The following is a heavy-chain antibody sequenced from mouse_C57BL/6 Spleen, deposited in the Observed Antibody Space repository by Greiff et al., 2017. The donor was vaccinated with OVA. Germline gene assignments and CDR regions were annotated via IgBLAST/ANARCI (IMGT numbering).Heavy chain of an antibody. CDR1: GYTFTSYW. CDR2: IDPSDSYT. V-gene: IGHV1-69*01. CDR3: ARTHGNYEGYAMDY. Sequence: VQLQQPGAELVMPGASVKLSCKASGYTFTSYWMHWVKQRPGQGLEWIGEIDPSDSYTNYNQKFKGKSTLTVDKSSSTAYMQLSSLTSEDSAVYDCARTHGNYEGYAMDYWGQGTSVTVSS. J-gene: IGHJ4*01. D-gene: IGHD2-1*01.